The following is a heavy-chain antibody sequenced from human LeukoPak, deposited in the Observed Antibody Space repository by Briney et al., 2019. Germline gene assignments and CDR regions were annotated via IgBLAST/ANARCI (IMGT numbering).Heavy chain of an antibody. D-gene: IGHD1-26*01. Sequence: SETLSLTCTVSGGSISSYYWSWIRQAPGKGLEWIGYIYYSGTTKYNPSLMGRVSISVDTSKNQFSLRLSSVAAAETAVYYCARHGGSYFYYWGQGTLVTVSS. V-gene: IGHV4-59*08. CDR2: IYYSGTT. J-gene: IGHJ4*02. CDR3: ARHGGSYFYY. CDR1: GGSISSYY.